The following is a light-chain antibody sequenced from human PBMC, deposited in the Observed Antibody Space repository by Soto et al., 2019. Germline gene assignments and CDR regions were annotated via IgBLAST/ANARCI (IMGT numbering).Light chain of an antibody. J-gene: IGKJ5*01. CDR1: QTTSGKY. CDR2: GAS. Sequence: EIVLTQSPGTLSLSPGESATLSCRTSQTTSGKYLAWYQQRPGLAPRLLVYGASRRATGIPDRFRGSGSGTEFTLTVSGLEPEDFAVYFCQHYGSSPPVTFGQGTRLHVK. CDR3: QHYGSSPPVT. V-gene: IGKV3-20*01.